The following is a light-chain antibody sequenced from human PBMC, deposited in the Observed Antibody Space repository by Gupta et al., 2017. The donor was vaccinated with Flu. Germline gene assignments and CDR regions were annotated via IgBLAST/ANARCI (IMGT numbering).Light chain of an antibody. V-gene: IGLV3-1*01. Sequence: SYELTQPPSVSVSPGQTASVTCSGDKLGDVYVSWYQQKPGQSPVLVIYQDAQRPPGIPERFSGSNSGNTATLTISGTQAKDEAGYYCQAWDSVTCGLGGGTKLTVL. J-gene: IGLJ2*01. CDR2: QDA. CDR1: KLGDVY. CDR3: QAWDSVTCG.